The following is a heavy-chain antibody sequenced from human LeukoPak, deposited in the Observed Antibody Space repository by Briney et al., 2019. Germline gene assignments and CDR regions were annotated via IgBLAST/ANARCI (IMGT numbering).Heavy chain of an antibody. CDR2: VDPEDGET. CDR1: GYTFTDSY. D-gene: IGHD1-14*01. Sequence: ASVEISCKVSGYTFTDSYIHWVQQAPGKGLEWVGLVDPEDGETIYAEKFQGRVTITADTSADTVYMELSSLRSEDTAVYYCATSTEVSRGYYGMDVWGQGTTVSVS. V-gene: IGHV1-69-2*01. J-gene: IGHJ6*02. CDR3: ATSTEVSRGYYGMDV.